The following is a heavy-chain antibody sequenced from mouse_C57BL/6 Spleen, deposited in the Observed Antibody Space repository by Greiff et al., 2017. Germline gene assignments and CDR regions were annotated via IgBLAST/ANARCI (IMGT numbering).Heavy chain of an antibody. CDR2: ISSGGDYI. Sequence: EVNVVESGEGLVKPGGSLKLSCAASGFTFSSYAMSWVRQTPEKRLEWVAYISSGGDYIYYADTVKGRFTISRDNARNTLYLQMSSLKSEDTAMYYCTRDHPIGTHYAMDYWGQGTSVTVSS. V-gene: IGHV5-9-1*02. CDR1: GFTFSSYA. D-gene: IGHD2-14*01. J-gene: IGHJ4*01. CDR3: TRDHPIGTHYAMDY.